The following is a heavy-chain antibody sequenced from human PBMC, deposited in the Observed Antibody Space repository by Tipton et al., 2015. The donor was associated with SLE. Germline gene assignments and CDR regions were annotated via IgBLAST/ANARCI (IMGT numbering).Heavy chain of an antibody. CDR2: INHSEST. J-gene: IGHJ6*02. Sequence: TLSLTCAVYGGSFRDHYWSWIRQTPGKGLEWIGEINHSESTNDNPSLRSRVIMSVDTSKNQFSLKLKSVTAADTAIYYCACIPAAAGRTIPRYYYTVDVWGQGTKVTVSS. CDR1: GGSFRDHY. V-gene: IGHV4-34*01. CDR3: ACIPAAAGRTIPRYYYTVDV. D-gene: IGHD6-13*01.